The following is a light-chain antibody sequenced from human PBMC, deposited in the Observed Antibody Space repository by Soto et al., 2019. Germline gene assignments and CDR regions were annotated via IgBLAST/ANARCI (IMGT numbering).Light chain of an antibody. Sequence: QSALTQPRSVSGSPGQSVTISCTGTSSDVGGYNSVSWYQQHPGKAPKLMIYDVIERPSGVPDRFSGSKSGNTASLTISGLQADDEADYYCCSYAGSYIHVVFGGGTKLTVL. J-gene: IGLJ2*01. CDR2: DVI. CDR1: SSDVGGYNS. V-gene: IGLV2-11*01. CDR3: CSYAGSYIHVV.